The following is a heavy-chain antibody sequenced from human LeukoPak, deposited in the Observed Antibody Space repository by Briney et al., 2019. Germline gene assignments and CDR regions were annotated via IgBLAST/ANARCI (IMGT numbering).Heavy chain of an antibody. J-gene: IGHJ3*02. V-gene: IGHV3-9*03. CDR3: AKSYSSSWYGAFDI. Sequence: GGSLRLSCATSGFTFTIFGINWVRQAPGKGLEWVSGISWNSGSIGYADSVKGRFTISRDNAKNSLYLQMNSLRAEDMALYYCAKSYSSSWYGAFDIWGQGTMVTVSS. CDR2: ISWNSGSI. CDR1: GFTFTIFG. D-gene: IGHD6-13*01.